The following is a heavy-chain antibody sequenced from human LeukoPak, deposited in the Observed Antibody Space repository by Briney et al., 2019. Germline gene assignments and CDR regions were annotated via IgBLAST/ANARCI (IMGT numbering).Heavy chain of an antibody. V-gene: IGHV3-13*01. J-gene: IGHJ4*02. CDR2: IGTPGDT. CDR1: GFNISKYD. CDR3: AKAFDYNGLRGEGGSFDY. D-gene: IGHD4-11*01. Sequence: QPGGSLRLSCAASGFNISKYDIHWVRQTTKRRLDWVSGIGTPGDTYYVDAVEGRFTISRENAKNSVYLQMNSLRDGDTAVYFCAKAFDYNGLRGEGGSFDYWGQGVLVAVSS.